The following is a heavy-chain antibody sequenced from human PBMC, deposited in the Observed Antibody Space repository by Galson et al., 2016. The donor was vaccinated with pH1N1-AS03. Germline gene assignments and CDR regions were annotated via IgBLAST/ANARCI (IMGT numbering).Heavy chain of an antibody. CDR2: ISTSSSSI. V-gene: IGHV3-21*01. CDR3: ARDGPPQGISVAGSFDF. Sequence: SLRLSCAASGFPFSGYSMNWVRQAPGKGLEWVSFISTSSSSIYYADSVKGRFTISRDNAQNLLYLQMNSLRGEETAVYYCARDGPPQGISVAGSFDFWGQGTLVTVSS. D-gene: IGHD6-19*01. J-gene: IGHJ4*02. CDR1: GFPFSGYS.